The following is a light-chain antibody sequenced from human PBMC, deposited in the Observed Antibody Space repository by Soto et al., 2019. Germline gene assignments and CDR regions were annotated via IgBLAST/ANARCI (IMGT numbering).Light chain of an antibody. J-gene: IGLJ2*01. Sequence: QSALTQPPSASGSPGQSVTISCTGTSSDIGGYNFVSWYQHHPGKAPELMIFDVTKRPSGVPHRFSVSKSGNTASLTVSGLQTEDEAVYYCSSFAANNNLVFGGGTQLTVL. V-gene: IGLV2-8*01. CDR3: SSFAANNNLV. CDR1: SSDIGGYNF. CDR2: DVT.